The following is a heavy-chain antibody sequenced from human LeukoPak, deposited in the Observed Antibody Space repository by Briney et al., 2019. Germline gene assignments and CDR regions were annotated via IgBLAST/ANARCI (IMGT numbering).Heavy chain of an antibody. CDR3: AKDTGGFDP. J-gene: IGHJ5*02. Sequence: GGSLRPSCAASGFTFDDYAMHWVRQAPGKGLEWVSGISWNSGSIGYADSVKGRFTISRDNAKNSLYLQMNSLRAEDMALYYCAKDTGGFDPWGQGTLVTVSS. CDR2: ISWNSGSI. V-gene: IGHV3-9*03. CDR1: GFTFDDYA.